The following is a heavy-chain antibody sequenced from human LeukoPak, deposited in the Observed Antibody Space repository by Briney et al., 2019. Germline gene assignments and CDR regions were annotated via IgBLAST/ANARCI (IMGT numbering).Heavy chain of an antibody. Sequence: SVKVSRKASGGTFSSYAISWVRQAPGQGLEWMGGIIPILGTANYAQKFQGRVTITADESTSTAYMELNSLRSEDTAVYYCARAHPRYDSSGYLDYWGQGTLVTVSS. CDR1: GGTFSSYA. CDR3: ARAHPRYDSSGYLDY. CDR2: IIPILGTA. J-gene: IGHJ4*02. V-gene: IGHV1-69*01. D-gene: IGHD3-22*01.